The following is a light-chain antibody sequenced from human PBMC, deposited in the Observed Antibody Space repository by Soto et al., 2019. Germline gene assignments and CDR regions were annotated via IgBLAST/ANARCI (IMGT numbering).Light chain of an antibody. V-gene: IGLV2-14*01. CDR3: GSYTSTDTPFV. Sequence: QSVLAQPSSVSGSPGQSITISCTGTSTDVGGYNYVSWYQHHPGKGPKLIIYEVNNRPSGVSDRFSGSKSGNKASLTISNLEAEDESVYYCGSYTSTDTPFVFGTGTKVTVL. CDR2: EVN. J-gene: IGLJ1*01. CDR1: STDVGGYNY.